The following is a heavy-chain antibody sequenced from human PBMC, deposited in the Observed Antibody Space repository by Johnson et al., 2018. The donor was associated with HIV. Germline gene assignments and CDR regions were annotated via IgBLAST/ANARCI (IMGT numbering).Heavy chain of an antibody. V-gene: IGHV3-30*04. D-gene: IGHD4-23*01. J-gene: IGHJ3*02. Sequence: QVQLVESGGGVVQPGRSLRLSCAASGFSFSGSAMHWVRQAPGKGLEWVAVILYDGSKRYYADSVRGRFTISRDNSKNTLYLQVNGLRVEDTAVFYCASGEDYGGNYGALDIWGQGTMVTVSS. CDR3: ASGEDYGGNYGALDI. CDR1: GFSFSGSA. CDR2: ILYDGSKR.